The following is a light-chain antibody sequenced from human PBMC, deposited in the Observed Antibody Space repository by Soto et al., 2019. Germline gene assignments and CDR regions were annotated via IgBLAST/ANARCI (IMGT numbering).Light chain of an antibody. V-gene: IGLV2-14*01. CDR1: SSDVGGYNY. J-gene: IGLJ1*01. Sequence: QSALTQPASVSGSPGQSITISCTGTSSDVGGYNYVSWYQQHPGKAPKLILYEVSNRPSGVSNRFSGSKSGDTASLTISGLHAEDEADYYCSSYTSSSTLYVFGTGTKLTVL. CDR3: SSYTSSSTLYV. CDR2: EVS.